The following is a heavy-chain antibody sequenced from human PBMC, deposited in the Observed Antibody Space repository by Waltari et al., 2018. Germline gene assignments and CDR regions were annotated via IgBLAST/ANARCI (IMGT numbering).Heavy chain of an antibody. CDR3: ARHETSSYSSSSWPYYFDY. Sequence: QVQLQQSGPGLVKPSETLSLTCAVSGYSISSGYYWGWIRQPPGKGLEWIGSIYHSGSTYYNPSLKSRVTISVDTSKNQFSLKLSSVTAADKAVYYCARHETSSYSSSSWPYYFDYWGQGTLVTVSS. D-gene: IGHD6-6*01. CDR2: IYHSGST. J-gene: IGHJ4*02. CDR1: GYSISSGYY. V-gene: IGHV4-38-2*01.